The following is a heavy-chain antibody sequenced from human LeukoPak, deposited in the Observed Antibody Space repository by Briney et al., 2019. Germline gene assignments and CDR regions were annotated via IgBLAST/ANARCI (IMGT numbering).Heavy chain of an antibody. CDR2: IIPIFGTA. Sequence: SVKVSCKASGYTFTGYYMHWVRQAPGQGLEWMGGIIPIFGTANYAQKFQGRVTITADESTSTAYMELSSLRSEDTAVYYCASTYYDGKKTSDYWGQGTLVTVSS. CDR3: ASTYYDGKKTSDY. D-gene: IGHD3-22*01. V-gene: IGHV1-69*13. J-gene: IGHJ4*02. CDR1: GYTFTGYY.